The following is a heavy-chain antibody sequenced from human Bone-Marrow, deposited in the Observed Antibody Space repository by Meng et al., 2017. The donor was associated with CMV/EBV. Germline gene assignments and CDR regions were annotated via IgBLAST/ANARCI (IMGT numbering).Heavy chain of an antibody. CDR3: ARTWNSIAAAGTNWFDP. CDR2: IIPILGIA. V-gene: IGHV1-69*10. Sequence: SVKVSCKASGGTFSSYAISWVRQAPGQGLEWMGGIIPILGIANYAQKFQGRVTITADKSTSTAYMELSSLRSEDTAVYYCARTWNSIAAAGTNWFDPWGQGTLFTVSS. CDR1: GGTFSSYA. D-gene: IGHD6-13*01. J-gene: IGHJ5*02.